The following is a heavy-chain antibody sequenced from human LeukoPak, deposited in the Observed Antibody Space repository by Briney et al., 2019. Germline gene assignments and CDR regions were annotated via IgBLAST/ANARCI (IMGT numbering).Heavy chain of an antibody. CDR3: ARDVDTAINWFDP. V-gene: IGHV4-4*07. J-gene: IGHJ5*02. D-gene: IGHD5-18*01. CDR1: GVSIRSYS. Sequence: SETLSLTCSVSGVSIRSYSWSWIRQPSGKGLEWIGRIQTSGSTNYNPSLRSRVTMSVDTSKNQFSLKLSSVTAADTAVYYCARDVDTAINWFDPWGQGTLVTVSS. CDR2: IQTSGST.